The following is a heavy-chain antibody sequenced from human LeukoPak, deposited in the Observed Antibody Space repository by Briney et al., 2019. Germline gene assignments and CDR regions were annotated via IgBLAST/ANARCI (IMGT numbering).Heavy chain of an antibody. CDR3: ERAVVEVHFDY. Sequence: ASVSVSCKSSRYTFTSDGTSGVRPAPGQGLEWMGWVSAYNGNPNYAQKLQGRVTMTPDTPTSKLYMELRRVRSDDTAVYYCERAVVEVHFDYWGEGTVLTLPS. D-gene: IGHD3-22*01. V-gene: IGHV1-18*01. J-gene: IGHJ4*02. CDR1: RYTFTSDG. CDR2: VSAYNGNP.